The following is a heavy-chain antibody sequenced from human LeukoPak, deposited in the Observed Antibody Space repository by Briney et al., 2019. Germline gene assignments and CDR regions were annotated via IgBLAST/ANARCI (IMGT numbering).Heavy chain of an antibody. CDR3: AADVIYESD. CDR1: GFTFSNSA. D-gene: IGHD2/OR15-2a*01. Sequence: VASVKVSCKASGFTFSNSAMQWVRQARGQRLEWIGWIVVGSGNTNYAQKFQERVTITRDMSTSTAYMELSSLRSEDTAVYHCAADVIYESDWGQGTLVTVSS. CDR2: IVVGSGNT. V-gene: IGHV1-58*02. J-gene: IGHJ4*02.